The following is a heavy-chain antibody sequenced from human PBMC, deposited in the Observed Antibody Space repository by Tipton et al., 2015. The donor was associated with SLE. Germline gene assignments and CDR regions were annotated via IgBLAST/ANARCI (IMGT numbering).Heavy chain of an antibody. CDR3: AREAWGHAFDI. V-gene: IGHV3-7*01. Sequence: WIRQTPGKGLEWVASIKQDGSEKNYVDSVKGRFTISRDNAKNSLYLQMNSLRAEDTAVYYCAREAWGHAFDIWGQGTMVTVSS. J-gene: IGHJ3*02. D-gene: IGHD2-21*01. CDR2: IKQDGSEK.